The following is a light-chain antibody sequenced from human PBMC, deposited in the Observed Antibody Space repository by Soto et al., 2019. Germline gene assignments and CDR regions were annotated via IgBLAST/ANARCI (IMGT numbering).Light chain of an antibody. CDR1: QDISKY. V-gene: IGKV1-39*01. CDR3: QQSYSTPWT. J-gene: IGKJ1*01. CDR2: AAS. Sequence: DIQMTQSPSSLSAAIGERVTITCQASQDISKYLAWYQQKPGKAPKLLIYAASSLQSGVPSRFSGSGSGTDFTLTISSLQPEDFATYHCQQSYSTPWTFGQGTKVDIK.